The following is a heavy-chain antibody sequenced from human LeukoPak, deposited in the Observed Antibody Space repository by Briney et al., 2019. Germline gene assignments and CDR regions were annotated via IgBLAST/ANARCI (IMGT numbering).Heavy chain of an antibody. CDR1: GYTFTGYY. Sequence: GASVKVSCKASGYTFTGYYMHWVRQAPGQGLEWMGWINPNSGGTNYAQKFQGKVTMTRDTSISTAYMELSRLRSDDTAVYYCARFSSDIVVVVAATENFDYWGQGTLVTVSS. CDR2: INPNSGGT. V-gene: IGHV1-2*02. CDR3: ARFSSDIVVVVAATENFDY. J-gene: IGHJ4*02. D-gene: IGHD2-15*01.